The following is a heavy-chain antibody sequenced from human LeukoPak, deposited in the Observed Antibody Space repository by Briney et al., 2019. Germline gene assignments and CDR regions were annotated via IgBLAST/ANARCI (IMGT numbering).Heavy chain of an antibody. J-gene: IGHJ4*02. CDR3: ASTIPTPQPDY. CDR1: GFTFDDYA. D-gene: IGHD5/OR15-5a*01. V-gene: IGHV3-9*01. Sequence: GGSLRLSCAASGFTFDDYAMHWVRQAPGKGLEWVSGISWNSGSIGYADSVKGRFTISRDNAKNSLYLQMNSLRAEDTAVYYCASTIPTPQPDYWGQGTLVTVSS. CDR2: ISWNSGSI.